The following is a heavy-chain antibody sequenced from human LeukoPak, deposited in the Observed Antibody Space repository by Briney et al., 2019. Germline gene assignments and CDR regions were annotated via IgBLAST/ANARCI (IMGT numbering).Heavy chain of an antibody. CDR3: TKYYKLSGYYLGGYDY. Sequence: GGSLRLSCVASGFTFSSYAMGWVRQPPGKGLEWVSAVLASGGRTFYADSVKGRFTISRDNSKNTLYLQMNSLRAEDTAVYYCTKYYKLSGYYLGGYDYWGQGTLVTVSS. CDR2: VLASGGRT. D-gene: IGHD3-22*01. J-gene: IGHJ4*02. V-gene: IGHV3-23*01. CDR1: GFTFSSYA.